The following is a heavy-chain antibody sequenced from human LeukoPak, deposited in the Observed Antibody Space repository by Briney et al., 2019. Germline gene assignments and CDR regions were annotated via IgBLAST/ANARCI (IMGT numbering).Heavy chain of an antibody. CDR2: MNPNSGNT. J-gene: IGHJ4*02. CDR3: ARAYYYGSGSYYNGFLFFDY. V-gene: IGHV1-8*01. Sequence: ASVKVSCKASGYTFTSYDINWVRQATGQGLEWMGWMNPNSGNTGYAQKFQGRVAMTRNTSISTAYMELSSLRSEDTAVYYCARAYYYGSGSYYNGFLFFDYWGQGTLVTVSS. D-gene: IGHD3-10*01. CDR1: GYTFTSYD.